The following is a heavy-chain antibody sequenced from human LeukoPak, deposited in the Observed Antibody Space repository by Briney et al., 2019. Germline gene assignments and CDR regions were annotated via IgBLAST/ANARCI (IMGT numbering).Heavy chain of an antibody. Sequence: GGSLRLSCAASGFTFSNYAMSWVRQAPGKGLEWVSAISASGDSTYYADSVKGRFTISRDTFKNTVFLQMNSLRAEDTAVYYCARDPTMVRGVTLDYWGQGTLVTVSS. CDR1: GFTFSNYA. D-gene: IGHD3-10*01. V-gene: IGHV3-23*01. CDR3: ARDPTMVRGVTLDY. J-gene: IGHJ4*02. CDR2: ISASGDST.